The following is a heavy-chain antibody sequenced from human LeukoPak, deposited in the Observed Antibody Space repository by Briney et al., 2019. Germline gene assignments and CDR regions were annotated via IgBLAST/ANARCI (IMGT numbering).Heavy chain of an antibody. Sequence: PSQTLSLTCTVSGGSISSGGYYWSWIRQHPGKGLEWIGYIYYSGSTYYNPSLKSRVTISVDTSKNQFSLKLSSVTAADTAVYYCARAVEMATILFDYWGQGTLVTVSS. V-gene: IGHV4-31*03. CDR3: ARAVEMATILFDY. CDR1: GGSISSGGYY. CDR2: IYYSGST. D-gene: IGHD5-24*01. J-gene: IGHJ4*02.